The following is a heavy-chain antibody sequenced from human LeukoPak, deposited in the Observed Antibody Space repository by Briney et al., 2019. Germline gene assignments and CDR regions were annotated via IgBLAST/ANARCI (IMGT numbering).Heavy chain of an antibody. CDR1: GFTFSSYA. D-gene: IGHD4-17*01. CDR3: AKSRAVTTASVDY. Sequence: GGSLRLSCAASGFTFSSYAMSWVRQAPGKGLEWVSAISGSGGRTYCADSVKGRFTITRDNSKNTLYLQMNSLRAEDTAVYYCAKSRAVTTASVDYWGQGTLVTVSS. J-gene: IGHJ4*02. V-gene: IGHV3-23*01. CDR2: ISGSGGRT.